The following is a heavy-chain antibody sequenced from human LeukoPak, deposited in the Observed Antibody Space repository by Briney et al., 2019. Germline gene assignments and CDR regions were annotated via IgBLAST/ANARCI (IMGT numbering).Heavy chain of an antibody. D-gene: IGHD6-13*01. CDR1: GFTFSSYE. CDR2: ISSSGSTI. J-gene: IGHJ4*02. Sequence: PGGSLRLSCAASGFTFSSYEMNWVRQAPGKGLEWVSYISSSGSTIYYADSVKGRFTISRDNAKNSLYLQMNSLRAEDTAVYYCAREEAAAGFDYWGQGTLVTVSS. V-gene: IGHV3-48*03. CDR3: AREEAAAGFDY.